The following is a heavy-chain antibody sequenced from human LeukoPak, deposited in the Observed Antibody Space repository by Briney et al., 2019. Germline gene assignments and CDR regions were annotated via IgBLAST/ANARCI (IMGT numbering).Heavy chain of an antibody. CDR3: ARERTLYVSGSGYGMDV. D-gene: IGHD3-10*01. CDR2: IWYDGSNK. Sequence: PGKSLRLSCAASGFAFSSYGMHWVRHAPGKGLEWVALIWYDGSNKYYADSVKGRFTISRDSSKNTLYLEMSSLRAEDTAVYFCARERTLYVSGSGYGMDVWGQGTTVTVSS. J-gene: IGHJ6*02. CDR1: GFAFSSYG. V-gene: IGHV3-33*01.